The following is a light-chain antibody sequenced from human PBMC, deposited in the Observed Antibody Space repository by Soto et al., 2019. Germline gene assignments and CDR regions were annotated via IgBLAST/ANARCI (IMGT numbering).Light chain of an antibody. J-gene: IGLJ2*01. CDR2: YDD. V-gene: IGLV1-36*01. CDR1: SSNIGNNA. CDR3: AAWVDSLNGVV. Sequence: QSVLTQPPSVSEAPRQRVTISCYGSSSNIGNNAVNWYQQLPGKAPKLLIYYDDLLPSGVSDRFSGSKSGTSASLAISGLQSEDEADYYCAAWVDSLNGVVFGGGTKLTVL.